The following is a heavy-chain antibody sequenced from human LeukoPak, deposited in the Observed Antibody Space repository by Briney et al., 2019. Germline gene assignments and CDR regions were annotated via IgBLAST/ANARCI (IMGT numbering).Heavy chain of an antibody. Sequence: PSETLSLTCTVSGGSISSYYWSWIRQPPGKGLEWIGYIYYSGSTNYNPSLKSRVTISVDTSKNQFSLKLSSVTAADTAVYYCARRSSSWLDPWGQGTLVTVSS. V-gene: IGHV4-59*01. J-gene: IGHJ5*02. CDR2: IYYSGST. CDR1: GGSISSYY. CDR3: ARRSSSWLDP. D-gene: IGHD6-13*01.